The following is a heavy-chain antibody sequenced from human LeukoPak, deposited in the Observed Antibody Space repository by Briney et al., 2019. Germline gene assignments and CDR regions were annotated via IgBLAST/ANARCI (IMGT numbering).Heavy chain of an antibody. CDR3: ARLVRYCSSNSCYPFDY. CDR1: GGSISSSSHY. CDR2: MYYSGGT. D-gene: IGHD2-2*01. V-gene: IGHV4-39*01. Sequence: SETLSLTCTVSGGSISSSSHYWGWIRQPPGKGLEWIGSMYYSGGTYYNPSLKSRVTISIDTSKNQFSLKLNSVIAADTAAYYCARLVRYCSSNSCYPFDYWGQGTLVTVSS. J-gene: IGHJ4*02.